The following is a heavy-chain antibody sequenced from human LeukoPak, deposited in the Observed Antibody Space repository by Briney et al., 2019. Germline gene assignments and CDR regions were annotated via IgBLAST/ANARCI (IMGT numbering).Heavy chain of an antibody. J-gene: IGHJ4*02. Sequence: SETLSLTCTVSGGSISSYYWSWIRQPPGKGLEWIGYIYYSGSTNYNPSLKSRVTISVDTSKNQFSLKLNSVTAADTAVYYCARGTVGAVLGDTFDYWGQGTLVTVSS. CDR1: GGSISSYY. D-gene: IGHD1-26*01. CDR2: IYYSGST. V-gene: IGHV4-59*12. CDR3: ARGTVGAVLGDTFDY.